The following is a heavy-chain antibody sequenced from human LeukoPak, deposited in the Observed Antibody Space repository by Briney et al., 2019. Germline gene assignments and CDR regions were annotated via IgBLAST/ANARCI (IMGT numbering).Heavy chain of an antibody. V-gene: IGHV3-74*01. CDR3: ARVDSNSWSVDY. Sequence: GGSLRLSCAASGFTFSSYWMHWVRQAPGKGLLWVSRINTDGSSTSYADSVKGRFTISRDNAKNTLYLQMNSLRAEEMAVYYCARVDSNSWSVDYWGQGTLVTVSS. CDR2: INTDGSST. CDR1: GFTFSSYW. J-gene: IGHJ4*02. D-gene: IGHD6-13*01.